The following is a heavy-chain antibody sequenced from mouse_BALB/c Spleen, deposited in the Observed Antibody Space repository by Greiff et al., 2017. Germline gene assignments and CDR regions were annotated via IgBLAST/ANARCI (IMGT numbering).Heavy chain of an antibody. V-gene: IGHV14-1*02. CDR1: GFNIKDYY. Sequence: EVQLQQSGAELVRPGALVKLSCKASGFNIKDYYMHWVKQRPEQGLEWIGWIDPENGNTIYDPKFQGKASITADTSSNTAYLQLSSLTSEDTAVYYCAPSYGNYGRFAYWGQGTLVTVSA. D-gene: IGHD2-10*02. J-gene: IGHJ3*01. CDR2: IDPENGNT. CDR3: APSYGNYGRFAY.